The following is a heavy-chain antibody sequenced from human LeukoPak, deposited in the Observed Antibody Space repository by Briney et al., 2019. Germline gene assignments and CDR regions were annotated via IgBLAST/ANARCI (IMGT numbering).Heavy chain of an antibody. J-gene: IGHJ4*02. CDR2: VNSGGSGT. Sequence: GGSLRVSCAASGFNFASHWMHWVRQTPGKGLVWVSRVNSGGSGTSYADSVEGRFTISRDNAKNTLHLQMNSLRAEDTAVYYCAASLGPLTEYWGQGTLVTVSS. D-gene: IGHD7-27*01. CDR3: AASLGPLTEY. V-gene: IGHV3-74*01. CDR1: GFNFASHW.